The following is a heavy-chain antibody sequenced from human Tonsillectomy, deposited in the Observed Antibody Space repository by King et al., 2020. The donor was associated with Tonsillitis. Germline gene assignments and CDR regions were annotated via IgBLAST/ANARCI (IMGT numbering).Heavy chain of an antibody. V-gene: IGHV3-48*04. CDR1: GFPFSSYS. J-gene: IGHJ3*02. CDR3: AGLHIVVVTPTFFDI. D-gene: IGHD2-21*02. Sequence: VQLVESGGGLVQPGGSLRLSCAASGFPFSSYSMNWVRQAPGKGLEWVSYISSSSSTIYYADSVKGRFTISRDNAKNSLYMQMNSLRAEDTAVYYCAGLHIVVVTPTFFDIWGQGTMVTVSS. CDR2: ISSSSSTI.